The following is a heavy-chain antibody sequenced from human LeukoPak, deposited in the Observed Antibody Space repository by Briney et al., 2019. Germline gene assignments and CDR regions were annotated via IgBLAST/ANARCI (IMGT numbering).Heavy chain of an antibody. CDR3: VRDHYYDSSGYTFRH. Sequence: PSQTLSLTCAVSGGSISSGGYSWSWIRQPPGKGLEWIGYIYHSGSTYYNPSLKSRVTISVDRSKNQFSLKLRSVTVADTAVYYCVRDHYYDSSGYTFRHWGQGTLVSVSS. V-gene: IGHV4-30-2*01. D-gene: IGHD3-22*01. CDR2: IYHSGST. J-gene: IGHJ1*01. CDR1: GGSISSGGYS.